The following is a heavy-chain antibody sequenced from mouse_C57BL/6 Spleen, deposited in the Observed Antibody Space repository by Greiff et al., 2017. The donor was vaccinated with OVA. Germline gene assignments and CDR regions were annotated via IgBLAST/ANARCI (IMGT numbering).Heavy chain of an antibody. CDR3: AISGSYDVYFYFDY. V-gene: IGHV1-77*01. CDR2: IGPGSGST. J-gene: IGHJ2*01. CDR1: GYTFTDYY. D-gene: IGHD2-3*01. Sequence: VQLQQSGAELVKPGASVKISCKASGYTFTDYYINWVKQRPGQGLEWIGKIGPGSGSTYYNEKFKGKATLTEDKSSSTAYMHLSSLTSEDSAVYFCAISGSYDVYFYFDYWGQGTTLTVSS.